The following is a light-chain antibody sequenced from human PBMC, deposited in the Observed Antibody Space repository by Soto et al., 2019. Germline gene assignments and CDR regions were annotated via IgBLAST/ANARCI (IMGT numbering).Light chain of an antibody. CDR3: QTWDTGIRVV. V-gene: IGLV4-69*01. CDR1: SGHSSYA. Sequence: QLVLTQSPSASASLGASVKLTCTLSSGHSSYAIAWHQQQPEKGPRYLMKLNSDGSHSKGDGIPDRFSGSSSGAERYLTISSLQYEDEADYCCQTWDTGIRVVFAGGTELTVL. CDR2: LNSDGSH. J-gene: IGLJ2*01.